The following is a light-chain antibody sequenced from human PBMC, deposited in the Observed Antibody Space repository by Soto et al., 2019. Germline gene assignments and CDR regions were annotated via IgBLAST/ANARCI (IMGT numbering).Light chain of an antibody. J-gene: IGKJ2*01. CDR3: QQSYSTPYT. Sequence: DIQMTQSPSSLSASVGDRVTITCRASQSISSYLNWYQQKPGKAPKLLIYAASSLQSGVPSRFSGSGSGPDFTLPISSLQPEDFATYYCQQSYSTPYTFGQGTKLEIK. CDR1: QSISSY. CDR2: AAS. V-gene: IGKV1-39*01.